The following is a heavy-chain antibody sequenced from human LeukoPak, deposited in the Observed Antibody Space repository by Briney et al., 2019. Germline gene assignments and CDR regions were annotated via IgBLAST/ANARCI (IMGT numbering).Heavy chain of an antibody. J-gene: IGHJ2*01. V-gene: IGHV3-30*18. CDR1: GFTFSSYG. Sequence: GGSLRLSCAASGFTFSSYGMHWVRQAPGKGLEWVAVISYDGSNKYYADSVKGRFTMSRDNSKNTLYLQMNSLRGEDTAVYYCAKELWLRDASNDWYLDLWGRGTLVTVSS. D-gene: IGHD3-10*01. CDR2: ISYDGSNK. CDR3: AKELWLRDASNDWYLDL.